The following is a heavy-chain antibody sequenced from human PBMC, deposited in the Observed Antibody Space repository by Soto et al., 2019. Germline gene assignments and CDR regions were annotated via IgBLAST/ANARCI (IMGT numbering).Heavy chain of an antibody. CDR1: GVTFSRYG. Sequence: GGSLRLSCSASGVTFSRYGMHWVRQATSKGLEARAVTWYDGSNKYYADSVKGRFTISRDNSKNTLYLQMTSLRAEDTAVYYCARGFYFDSCGYHHLEYWGHGPLFTVPS. J-gene: IGHJ4*01. CDR3: ARGFYFDSCGYHHLEY. CDR2: TWYDGSNK. V-gene: IGHV3-33*01. D-gene: IGHD3-22*01.